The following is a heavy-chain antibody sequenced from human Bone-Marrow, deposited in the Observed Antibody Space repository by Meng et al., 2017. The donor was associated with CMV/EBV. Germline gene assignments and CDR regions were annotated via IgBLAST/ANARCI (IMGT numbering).Heavy chain of an antibody. J-gene: IGHJ4*02. CDR3: ARAAASTLDY. Sequence: GGSLRLSCAASGFTFSSYSMNWVRQAPGRGLEWVTTISYDGVTEYYADSVKGRFTISRDNSKDTLYLQMNSLRAEDTAVYYCARAAASTLDYWGQGTLVTVSS. D-gene: IGHD6-13*01. CDR2: ISYDGVTE. CDR1: GFTFSSYS. V-gene: IGHV3-30*03.